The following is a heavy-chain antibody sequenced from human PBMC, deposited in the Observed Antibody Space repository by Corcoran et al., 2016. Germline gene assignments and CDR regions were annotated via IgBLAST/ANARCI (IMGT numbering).Heavy chain of an antibody. CDR3: AREPLAPGYSSGWYDYYYGMDV. J-gene: IGHJ6*02. CDR1: RGTLSSYA. V-gene: IGHV1-69*01. D-gene: IGHD6-19*01. Sequence: QVQLVQSGAEVKKPGSSVKVSCKASRGTLSSYAISWVRQAPGQGLEWMGGIIPIFGTANYAQKFQGRVTITADESTSTAYMELSSLRSEDTAVDYCAREPLAPGYSSGWYDYYYGMDVWGQGTTVTVSS. CDR2: IIPIFGTA.